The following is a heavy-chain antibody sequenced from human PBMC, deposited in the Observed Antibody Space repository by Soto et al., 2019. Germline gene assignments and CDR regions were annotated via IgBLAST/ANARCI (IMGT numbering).Heavy chain of an antibody. CDR3: ARNGGRVVEVDAAYFDY. V-gene: IGHV4-34*01. CDR1: GGSLSGYY. Sequence: QVQLQQWGAGLLKPSETLSLTCALYGGSLSGYYWSWIRQPPGKGLEWIGEINHSGSTNYNPSLRSRVTIPVXXSXNXXSRKLSPLTAADTAVYYGARNGGRVVEVDAAYFDYWGQGTLVTVSS. D-gene: IGHD2-15*01. J-gene: IGHJ4*02. CDR2: INHSGST.